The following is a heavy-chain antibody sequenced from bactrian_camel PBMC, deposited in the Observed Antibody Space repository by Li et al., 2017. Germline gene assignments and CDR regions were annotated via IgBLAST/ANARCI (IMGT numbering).Heavy chain of an antibody. CDR3: AFDSPRDGTGCSRAARLVSVPSNFGY. CDR2: IDALGSA. D-gene: IGHD3*01. CDR1: GYTYSGYC. V-gene: IGHV3S40*01. J-gene: IGHJ6*01. Sequence: VQLVESGGGLVQPGGSLRLSCAASGYTYSGYCMGWFRQAPGKEREGVAAIDALGSAYYADSVKGRFTISEDTVSNTVYLQMSSLKPEDTAMYYCAFDSPRDGTGCSRAARLVSVPSNFGYWGQGTQVTVS.